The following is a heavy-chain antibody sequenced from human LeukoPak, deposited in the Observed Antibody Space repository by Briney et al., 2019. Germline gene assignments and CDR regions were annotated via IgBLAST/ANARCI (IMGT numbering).Heavy chain of an antibody. V-gene: IGHV4-34*01. Sequence: SETLSLTCAVYGGSFSGYYWSWIRQPPGKGLEWIGEINHSGSANYNPSLKSRVTISVDTSKNQFSLKLSSVTAADTAVYYCARGGYYGSGNDFRFDPWGQGTLVTVSS. J-gene: IGHJ5*02. D-gene: IGHD3-10*01. CDR1: GGSFSGYY. CDR3: ARGGYYGSGNDFRFDP. CDR2: INHSGSA.